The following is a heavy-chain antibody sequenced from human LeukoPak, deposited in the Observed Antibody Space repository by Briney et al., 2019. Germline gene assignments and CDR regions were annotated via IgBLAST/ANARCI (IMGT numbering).Heavy chain of an antibody. CDR3: VTEGFIYGYHGIDT. CDR2: IKTKTNGGTA. V-gene: IGHV3-15*01. D-gene: IGHD5-18*01. Sequence: GGSLRLSCAASGFSFSNAWMGWVRRAPGKGLEWVGRIKTKTNGGTADYTPPVKGRVTISRDDLKNTLYLQMNSLKSDDTAVYYCVTEGFIYGYHGIDTGGQGTIVTVSS. J-gene: IGHJ3*02. CDR1: GFSFSNAW.